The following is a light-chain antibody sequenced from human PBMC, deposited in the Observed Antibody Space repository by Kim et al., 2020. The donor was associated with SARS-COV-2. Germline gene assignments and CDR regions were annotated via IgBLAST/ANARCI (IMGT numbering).Light chain of an antibody. J-gene: IGLJ1*01. Sequence: PCIPSTSPGRGHAVGPDNSVTVDRQHPGKAPTLLIYDGSERPSGVSDRFSGCNTGNAASPTISGLQAEDEGDYYCSSSASSSSYVFGTGTKVTVL. CDR3: SSSASSSSYV. V-gene: IGLV2-14*04. CDR1: GHAVGPDNS. CDR2: DGS.